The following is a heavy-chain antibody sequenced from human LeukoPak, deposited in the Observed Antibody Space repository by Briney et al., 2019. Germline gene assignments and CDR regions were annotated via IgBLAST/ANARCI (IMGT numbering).Heavy chain of an antibody. CDR3: ARRRVPAAGNALDI. CDR1: GGTFSSYA. Sequence: ASVKVSCKASGGTFSSYAISWVRQAPGQGLEWMGWMNPNSGNTGYAQKFQGRVTITRNTSISTAYMELSSLRSEDTAVYYCARRRVPAAGNALDIWGQGTMVTVSS. V-gene: IGHV1-8*03. D-gene: IGHD2-2*01. J-gene: IGHJ3*02. CDR2: MNPNSGNT.